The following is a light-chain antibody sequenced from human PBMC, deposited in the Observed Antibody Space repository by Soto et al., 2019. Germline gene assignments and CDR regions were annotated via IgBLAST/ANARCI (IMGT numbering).Light chain of an antibody. V-gene: IGKV1-39*01. Sequence: DIQMTQSPSSLSASVGDSVTITCRASQNIKTYLNWYQQKPGKAPNLLIYSASSLHSGVPSRFSGSGSGTDFTLTISSLQPEDFAPYYCQQSFSSPPWTFGQGTKVEIK. CDR2: SAS. CDR3: QQSFSSPPWT. J-gene: IGKJ1*01. CDR1: QNIKTY.